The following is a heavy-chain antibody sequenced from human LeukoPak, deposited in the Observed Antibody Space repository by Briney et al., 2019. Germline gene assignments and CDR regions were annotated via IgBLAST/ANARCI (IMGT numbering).Heavy chain of an antibody. D-gene: IGHD3-3*01. Sequence: GGSLRLSCAASGFTFSTYGMHWVRQAPGKGLEWVAFIRYDGSNKYYADSVKGRFTISRDNSKNTLYLQMNSLRAEDTAVYYCAKDPGGHYDFWSGYRYAFDIWGQGTMVTVSS. CDR3: AKDPGGHYDFWSGYRYAFDI. CDR1: GFTFSTYG. CDR2: IRYDGSNK. J-gene: IGHJ3*02. V-gene: IGHV3-30*02.